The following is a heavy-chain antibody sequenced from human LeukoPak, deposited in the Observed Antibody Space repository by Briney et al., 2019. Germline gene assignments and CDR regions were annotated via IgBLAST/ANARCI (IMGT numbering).Heavy chain of an antibody. J-gene: IGHJ5*02. CDR2: IYYSGST. V-gene: IGHV4-59*08. Sequence: PSETLSLTCTVSGGSISSYYWSWIRQPPGKGLECIGYIYYSGSTNYNPSLRSRVTISVDTSKNQFSLRLSSVTAAATAVYYCARLGDVSRSWYEAYWFDPWGQGTLVTVSS. D-gene: IGHD6-13*01. CDR3: ARLGDVSRSWYEAYWFDP. CDR1: GGSISSYY.